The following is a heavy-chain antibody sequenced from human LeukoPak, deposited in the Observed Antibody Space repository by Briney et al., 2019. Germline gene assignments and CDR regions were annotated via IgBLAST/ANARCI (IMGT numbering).Heavy chain of an antibody. CDR3: ARDQVVGSGSNSAFDM. CDR2: ISYSGST. CDR1: GGSISSGGYS. Sequence: PSETLSLTCAVSGGSISSGGYSWSWIRQPPGKGLEWIGYISYSGSTNYNTSLKSRVTISLDTSKNQFSLKLRSVTAADTAVYYCARDQVVGSGSNSAFDMWGQGTMVTVSS. D-gene: IGHD3-10*01. V-gene: IGHV4-61*08. J-gene: IGHJ3*02.